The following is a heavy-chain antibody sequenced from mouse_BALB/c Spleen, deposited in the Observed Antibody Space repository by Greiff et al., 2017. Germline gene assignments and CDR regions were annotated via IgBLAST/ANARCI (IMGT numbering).Heavy chain of an antibody. CDR1: GISITTGNYR. J-gene: IGHJ2*01. V-gene: IGHV3-5*02. CDR3: ARDGSYYYGSSYPFDD. CDR2: IYYSGTI. Sequence: EVKLMESGPGLVKPSQTVSLTCTVTGISITTGNYRWSWIRQFPGNKLEWIGYIYYSGTITYNPSLTSRTTITRDTSKNQFFLEMNSLTAEDTATYYCARDGSYYYGSSYPFDDWGQGTTLTVSS. D-gene: IGHD1-1*01.